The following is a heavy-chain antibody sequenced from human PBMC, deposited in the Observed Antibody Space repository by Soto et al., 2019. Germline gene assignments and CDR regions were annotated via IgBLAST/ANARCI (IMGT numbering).Heavy chain of an antibody. CDR1: GYTFTSDR. Sequence: ASVKVSCKASGYTFTSDRISWVRQAPGQGLEWMGWISAYNGNTNYAQKLQGRVTMTTDTSTSTAYMELRSLRSDDTAVYYCARWCSGSYFGWFDPWGQGTLVTVSS. V-gene: IGHV1-18*01. D-gene: IGHD1-26*01. CDR2: ISAYNGNT. J-gene: IGHJ5*02. CDR3: ARWCSGSYFGWFDP.